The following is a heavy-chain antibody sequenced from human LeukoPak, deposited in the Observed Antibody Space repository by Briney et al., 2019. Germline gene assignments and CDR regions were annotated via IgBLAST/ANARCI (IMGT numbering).Heavy chain of an antibody. V-gene: IGHV3-64*01. Sequence: GGSLRLSCAASGFTFSSYAMHWVRQAPGKGLEYVSAISSNGGSTYYATSVKGRFTISRDNSKNTLYLQMGSLRAEDMAVYYCARVGAGDLGDAFGIWGQGTMVTVSS. CDR1: GFTFSSYA. D-gene: IGHD3-16*01. CDR2: ISSNGGST. CDR3: ARVGAGDLGDAFGI. J-gene: IGHJ3*02.